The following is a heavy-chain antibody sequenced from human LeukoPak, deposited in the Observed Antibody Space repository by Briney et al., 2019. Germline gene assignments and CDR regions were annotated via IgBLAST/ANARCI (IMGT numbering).Heavy chain of an antibody. CDR1: GGSISSYY. V-gene: IGHV4-59*01. CDR2: IYYSGST. D-gene: IGHD3-3*01. CDR3: ARVMWSGEAFDI. Sequence: SETLSLTCTVSGGSISSYYWSWIRQPPGKGLEWIGYIYYSGSTNYNPSLKSRVTISVDTSKNQFSLKLSSVTAADTAVYYCARVMWSGEAFDIWGQGTMVTVSS. J-gene: IGHJ3*02.